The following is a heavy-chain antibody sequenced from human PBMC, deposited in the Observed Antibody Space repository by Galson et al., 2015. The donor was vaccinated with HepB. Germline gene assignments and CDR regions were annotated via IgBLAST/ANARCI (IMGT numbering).Heavy chain of an antibody. CDR3: TRENYGDYVADFYFDY. D-gene: IGHD4-17*01. Sequence: SLRLSCAASGFTFSRYGMYWVRQAPGKGLEYVSGISSNGGSTYYASSVKGRFTISRDNSKNTLYLQMGSLRSEDMAVYYCTRENYGDYVADFYFDYWGQGTPVTVSS. CDR2: ISSNGGST. J-gene: IGHJ4*02. CDR1: GFTFSRYG. V-gene: IGHV3-64*01.